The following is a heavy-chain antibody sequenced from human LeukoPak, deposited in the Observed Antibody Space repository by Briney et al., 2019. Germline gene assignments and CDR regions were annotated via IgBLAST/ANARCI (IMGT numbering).Heavy chain of an antibody. CDR2: IAGDGSST. V-gene: IGHV3-74*03. J-gene: IGHJ4*02. D-gene: IGHD4-23*01. CDR3: VRDSGYGGNSDY. Sequence: GGSLRLSCAASGFPFTLHFMHWVRQVPGRGLVWVSRIAGDGSSTTYADSVKGRFTISRDNAKSMVYLQMNSLRAEDTAVYYCVRDSGYGGNSDYWGQGTLVTVSS. CDR1: GFPFTLHF.